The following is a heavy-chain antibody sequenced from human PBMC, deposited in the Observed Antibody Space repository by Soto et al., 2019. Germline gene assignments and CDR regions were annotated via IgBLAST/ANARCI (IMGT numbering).Heavy chain of an antibody. CDR2: IYYSGST. V-gene: IGHV4-39*01. D-gene: IGHD3-10*01. J-gene: IGHJ5*02. CDR3: ARQGAGYYGYVTWFDP. CDR1: GDSISSSGYY. Sequence: SGTLSLTCTVSGDSISSSGYYWGWIRQPPRKGLEWIGSIYYSGSTYYNPSLKSRVTISVDTSKNQFSLKLSSVTAADTAVYYCARQGAGYYGYVTWFDPWGQGTLVTVSS.